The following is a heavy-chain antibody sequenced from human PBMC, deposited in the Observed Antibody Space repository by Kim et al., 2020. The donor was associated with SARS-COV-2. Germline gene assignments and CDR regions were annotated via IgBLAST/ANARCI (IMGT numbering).Heavy chain of an antibody. CDR1: GFTFSDYW. D-gene: IGHD3-16*02. Sequence: GGSLRLSCAASGFTFSDYWMYWVRQVPGKGLVSDSYIKPDGTATGYAASVKGRFTISRDNAKNTLYLQMNSLRAEDTALYYCARDGDAPIVDFDYWGQGTLVTVSS. CDR2: IKPDGTAT. J-gene: IGHJ4*02. CDR3: ARDGDAPIVDFDY. V-gene: IGHV3-74*01.